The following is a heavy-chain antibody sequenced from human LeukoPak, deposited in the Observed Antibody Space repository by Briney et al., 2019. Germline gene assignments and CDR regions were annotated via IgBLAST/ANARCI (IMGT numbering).Heavy chain of an antibody. CDR1: GGSISSYY. V-gene: IGHV4-59*01. D-gene: IGHD6-13*01. J-gene: IGHJ4*02. CDR2: THYSGST. CDR3: ARGAAGTGAADY. Sequence: SETLSLTCTVSGGSISSYYWSWFRQPPGKGLEWIGYTHYSGSTKYNPSLKSRLTISVDSSKNQFSLRLSSVTAADTAVYFCARGAAGTGAADYWCQGTLVTVSS.